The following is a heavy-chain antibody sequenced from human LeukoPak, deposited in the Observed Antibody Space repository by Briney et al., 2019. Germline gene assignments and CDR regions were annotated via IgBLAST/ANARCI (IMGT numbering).Heavy chain of an antibody. CDR2: IYYTGRT. CDR3: GRRYVPGGGNWFDL. J-gene: IGHJ5*02. D-gene: IGHD3-16*01. V-gene: IGHV4-39*02. CDR1: GGSISSDSSY. Sequence: SETLSLTCTVSGGSISSDSSYWDWIRQPPGKGLEWIGAIYYTGRTDYNPSLKSRVTISIDTSKNDFSLRLTSVTAADTAVYYCGRRYVPGGGNWFDLWGQGTLVSVSS.